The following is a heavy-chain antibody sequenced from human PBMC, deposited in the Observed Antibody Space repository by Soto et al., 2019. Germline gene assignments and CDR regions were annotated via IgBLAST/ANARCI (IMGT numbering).Heavy chain of an antibody. V-gene: IGHV3-21*01. J-gene: IGHJ4*02. CDR3: ARDYYDSSDYY. D-gene: IGHD3-22*01. CDR2: ISSSSSYI. CDR1: GFTFSSYS. Sequence: GGSLRLSCAASGFTFSSYSMNWVRQAPGKGLEWVSSISSSSSYIYYADSVKGRFTISRDNAKNSVYLQINSLRAEDTAVYFCARDYYDSSDYYWGQGTLVTVSS.